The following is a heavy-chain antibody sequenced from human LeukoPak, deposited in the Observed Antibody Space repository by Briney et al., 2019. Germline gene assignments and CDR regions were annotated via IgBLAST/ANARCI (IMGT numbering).Heavy chain of an antibody. CDR3: ARTPLIAAAGTIFDY. CDR2: IYHSGST. J-gene: IGHJ4*02. Sequence: PSETLSLTCAVSGGSISSSNWWSWVRQPPGKGLEWIGEIYHSGSTNYNPSLKSRVTISVDKSKNQFSLKLSSVTAADTAVYYCARTPLIAAAGTIFDYWGQGTLVTVSS. CDR1: GGSISSSNW. D-gene: IGHD6-13*01. V-gene: IGHV4-4*02.